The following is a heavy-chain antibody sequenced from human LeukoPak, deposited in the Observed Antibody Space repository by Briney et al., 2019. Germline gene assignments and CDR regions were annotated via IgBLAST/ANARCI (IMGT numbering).Heavy chain of an antibody. J-gene: IGHJ3*02. D-gene: IGHD4-23*01. CDR2: ISAYNGNT. CDR1: GYTFTSYG. V-gene: IGHV1-18*01. CDR3: ARAAWSTVVSPVVFDI. Sequence: ASVKVSCKASGYTFTSYGISWVRQAPGQGLEWMGWISAYNGNTNYAQKLQGGVTMTTDASTSTAYMELRSLRSDDTAGYYCARAAWSTVVSPVVFDIWGQGTMVTVSS.